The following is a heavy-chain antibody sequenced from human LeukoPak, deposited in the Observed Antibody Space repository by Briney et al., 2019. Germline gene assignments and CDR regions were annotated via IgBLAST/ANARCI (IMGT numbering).Heavy chain of an antibody. D-gene: IGHD2-2*01. CDR3: AKDTPPYCSSTSCPYPAEYFQH. J-gene: IGHJ1*01. V-gene: IGHV3-30*02. Sequence: AGGSLRLSCAASGFTFSSYGMHWVRRAPGKGLEWVAFIRYDGSNKYYADSVKGRFTISRDNSKNTLYLQLNSLRAEDTAVYYCAKDTPPYCSSTSCPYPAEYFQHWGQGTLVTVSS. CDR1: GFTFSSYG. CDR2: IRYDGSNK.